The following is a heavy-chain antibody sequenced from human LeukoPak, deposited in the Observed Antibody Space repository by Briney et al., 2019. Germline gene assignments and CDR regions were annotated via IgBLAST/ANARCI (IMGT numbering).Heavy chain of an antibody. CDR3: ARDSRYCSGGSCYSHYYYGMDV. CDR2: IYSGGST. Sequence: AGGSLRLSCAASGFTVSTKYMSWVRQAPGKGLEWVSVIYSGGSTYYADSVKGRFTISRDNSKNTLYLQMNSLRAEDTAVYYCARDSRYCSGGSCYSHYYYGMDVWGQGTTVTVSS. J-gene: IGHJ6*02. V-gene: IGHV3-66*01. D-gene: IGHD2-15*01. CDR1: GFTVSTKY.